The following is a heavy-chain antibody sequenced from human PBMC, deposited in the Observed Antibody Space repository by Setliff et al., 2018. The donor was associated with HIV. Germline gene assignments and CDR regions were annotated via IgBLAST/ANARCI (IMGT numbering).Heavy chain of an antibody. J-gene: IGHJ4*02. CDR3: AREREKYSDWYYFDY. Sequence: KPSETLSLTCAVSGGSISSNNWWTWVRQPPGKGLEWIGEIYHSGSTNYNPSLKRRVTISVDKSKNQFSLKLSSVTAADTAVYFCAREREKYSDWYYFDYWGQGTLVTVSS. V-gene: IGHV4-4*02. CDR1: GGSISSNNW. D-gene: IGHD6-19*01. CDR2: IYHSGST.